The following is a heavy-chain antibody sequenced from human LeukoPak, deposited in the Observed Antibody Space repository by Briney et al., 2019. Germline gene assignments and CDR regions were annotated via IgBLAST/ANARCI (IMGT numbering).Heavy chain of an antibody. J-gene: IGHJ4*02. Sequence: PGGSLRLSCAASGFTFSSYSMNWVRQAPGKGLEWVSSISSSSSYIYYADSVKGRFTISRDNAKNSLYLQMNSLRAEDTAVYYCAREDSSGWRGFDYWGQGTLVTVSS. CDR3: AREDSSGWRGFDY. V-gene: IGHV3-21*01. CDR1: GFTFSSYS. CDR2: ISSSSSYI. D-gene: IGHD6-19*01.